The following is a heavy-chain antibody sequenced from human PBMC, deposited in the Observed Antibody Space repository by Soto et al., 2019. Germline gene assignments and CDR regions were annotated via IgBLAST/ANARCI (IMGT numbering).Heavy chain of an antibody. CDR3: AKDGGSMVREYFGMDV. V-gene: IGHV3-23*01. CDR1: GFTFSSYA. CDR2: ISGSGGST. J-gene: IGHJ6*02. Sequence: EVQLLESGGGLVQPGGSLRLSCAASGFTFSSYAMSWVRQAPGKGLEWVSAISGSGGSTYYADSVKGRFTISRDNSKNQLYLQMNRLRGEETAVYYCAKDGGSMVREYFGMDVWGQGTTVTVSS. D-gene: IGHD3-10*01.